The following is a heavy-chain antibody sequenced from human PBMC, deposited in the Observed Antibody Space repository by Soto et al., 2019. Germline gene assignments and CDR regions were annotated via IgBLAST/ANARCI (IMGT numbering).Heavy chain of an antibody. CDR1: GGTFSSYA. CDR3: AREVRGYYDSSGYYRRPSYFDY. V-gene: IGHV1-69*01. D-gene: IGHD3-22*01. J-gene: IGHJ4*02. Sequence: QVQLVQSGAEVKKPGSSVKVSCKASGGTFSSYAISWVRQAPGQGLEWMGGIIPIFGTANYAQKFQGRVTITADESTSTAYMELSSLRSEDTAVYYCAREVRGYYDSSGYYRRPSYFDYWGQGTLVTVSS. CDR2: IIPIFGTA.